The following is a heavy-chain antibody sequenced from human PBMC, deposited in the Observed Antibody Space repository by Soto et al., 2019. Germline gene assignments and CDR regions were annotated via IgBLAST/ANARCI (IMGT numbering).Heavy chain of an antibody. D-gene: IGHD5-18*01. V-gene: IGHV1-69*13. Sequence: ASVKVSCKASGGTFSSYAISWVRQAPGQGLEWMGGIIPIIGTANYAQKFQGRVTITADESTSTAYMELSSLRSEDTGVYYCARDGISRGGYSYGYYYYYYMDVWGKGTTVTVSS. CDR1: GGTFSSYA. CDR3: ARDGISRGGYSYGYYYYYYMDV. CDR2: IIPIIGTA. J-gene: IGHJ6*03.